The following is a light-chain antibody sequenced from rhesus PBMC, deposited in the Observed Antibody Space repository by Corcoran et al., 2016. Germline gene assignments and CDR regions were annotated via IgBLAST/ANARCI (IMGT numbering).Light chain of an antibody. CDR2: RAS. V-gene: IGKV1-22*01. CDR3: QQYNSRPPT. Sequence: DIQMTQSPSSLSASVGDTVTITCRASQGISSWLAWYQQKQGKAPKFLIYRASGLQSGVPSRFSGSGSGTDFTLTISNLQSKVFGTYYCQQYNSRPPTFGGGTKVELK. J-gene: IGKJ4*01. CDR1: QGISSW.